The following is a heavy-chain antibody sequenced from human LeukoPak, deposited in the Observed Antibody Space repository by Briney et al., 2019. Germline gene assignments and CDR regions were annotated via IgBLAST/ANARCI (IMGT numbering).Heavy chain of an antibody. CDR1: GFTFSSCA. V-gene: IGHV3-23*01. CDR3: AKLTPPPYYDSSGYYLVSYFDY. J-gene: IGHJ4*02. D-gene: IGHD3-22*01. Sequence: PGGSLRLSCAASGFTFSSCAMSWARQAPGKGLEWVSAISGSGGSTYYADSVKGRFTISRDNSKNTLYLQMNSLRAEDTAVYYCAKLTPPPYYDSSGYYLVSYFDYWGQGTLVTVSS. CDR2: ISGSGGST.